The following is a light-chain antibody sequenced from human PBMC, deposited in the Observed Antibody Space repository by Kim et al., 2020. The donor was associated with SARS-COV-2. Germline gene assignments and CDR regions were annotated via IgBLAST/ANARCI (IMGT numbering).Light chain of an antibody. J-gene: IGLJ2*01. V-gene: IGLV2-14*03. CDR1: SRDVGGYNY. CDR2: DVS. CDR3: SSYTSSSTLEVV. Sequence: ITISCTGTSRDVGGYNYVSWYQQHPGKAPKLMIYDVSNRPSGVSNRFSGSKSGNTASLTISGLQAEDEADYYCSSYTSSSTLEVVFGGGTQLTVL.